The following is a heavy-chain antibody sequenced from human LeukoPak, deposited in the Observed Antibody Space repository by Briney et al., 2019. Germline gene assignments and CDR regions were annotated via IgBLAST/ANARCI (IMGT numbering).Heavy chain of an antibody. V-gene: IGHV5-51*01. D-gene: IGHD3-3*01. J-gene: IGHJ4*02. Sequence: GASLKISCKGSGYTFSSYWIGWVRQLPGKGLEWMGIIYPGDSDTRYSPSLQGQVTISVDTSIGTAYLQWSSLKASDTAIYYCARQNDFRLDYWGQGTLVTVSS. CDR3: ARQNDFRLDY. CDR1: GYTFSSYW. CDR2: IYPGDSDT.